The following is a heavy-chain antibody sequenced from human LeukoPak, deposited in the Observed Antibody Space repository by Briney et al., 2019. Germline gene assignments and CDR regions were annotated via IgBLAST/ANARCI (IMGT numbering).Heavy chain of an antibody. CDR2: ISGSGGST. D-gene: IGHD6-19*01. Sequence: PGGSLGLSCAASGFTFSSYAMSWVRQAPGKGLEWVSAISGSGGSTYYADSVKGRFTISRGNSKNTLYLQMNSLRAEDTAVYYCSRGSGWSAVFDYWGQGTLVTVSS. J-gene: IGHJ4*02. V-gene: IGHV3-23*01. CDR1: GFTFSSYA. CDR3: SRGSGWSAVFDY.